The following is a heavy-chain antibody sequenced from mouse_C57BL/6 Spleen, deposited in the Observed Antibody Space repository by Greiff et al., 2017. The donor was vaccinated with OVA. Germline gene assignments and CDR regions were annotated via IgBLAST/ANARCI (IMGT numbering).Heavy chain of an antibody. D-gene: IGHD4-1*01. CDR3: ARSDGLGEGYYFDY. CDR2: INPYNGGT. V-gene: IGHV1-19*01. Sequence: EVQRVESGPVLVKPGASVKMSCKASGYTFTDYYMNWVKQSHGKSLEWIGVINPYNGGTSYNQKFKGKATLTVDKSSSTAYMELNSLTSEDSAVYYCARSDGLGEGYYFDYWGQGTTLTVSS. J-gene: IGHJ2*01. CDR1: GYTFTDYY.